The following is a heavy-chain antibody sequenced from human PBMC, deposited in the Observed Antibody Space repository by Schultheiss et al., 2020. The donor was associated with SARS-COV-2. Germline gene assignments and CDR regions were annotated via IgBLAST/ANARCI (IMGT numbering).Heavy chain of an antibody. D-gene: IGHD5-24*01. Sequence: SVKVSCKASGGTFSSYAISWVRQAPGQGLEWMGGIIPIFGTANYAQKFQGRVTITADKSTSTAYMELSSLRSEDTAVYYCARANGRLQPHDYWGQGTLVTVSS. CDR1: GGTFSSYA. V-gene: IGHV1-69*06. CDR2: IIPIFGTA. CDR3: ARANGRLQPHDY. J-gene: IGHJ4*02.